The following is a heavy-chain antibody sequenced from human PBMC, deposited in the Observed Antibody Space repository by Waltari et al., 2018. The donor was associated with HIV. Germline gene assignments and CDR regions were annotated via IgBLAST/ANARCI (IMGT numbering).Heavy chain of an antibody. CDR2: VSQKGDYV. CDR3: TTLADTTMGRDWYFDL. J-gene: IGHJ2*01. CDR1: GFGCRGST. Sequence: VYLVESGGGLAKPGGSLKLSCEGPGFGCRGSTMHWVRQAPGKGLEWVSSVSQKGDYVYYTDAMKGRLSITRDNSKNLMFLEMTRLRPEDSATYFCTTLADTTMGRDWYFDLWGRGVWVIVST. D-gene: IGHD3-10*01. V-gene: IGHV3-21*04.